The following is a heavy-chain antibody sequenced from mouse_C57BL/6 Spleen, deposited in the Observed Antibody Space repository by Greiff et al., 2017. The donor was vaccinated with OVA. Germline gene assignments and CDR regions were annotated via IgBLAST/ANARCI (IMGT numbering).Heavy chain of an antibody. V-gene: IGHV10-1*01. J-gene: IGHJ3*01. CDR2: IRSKSNNYAT. Sequence: EVQGVESGGGLEQPKGSLKLSCAASGFSFNTYAMNWVRQAPGKGLEWVARIRSKSNNYATYYADSVKDRFTISRDDSESMLYLQMNNLKTEDTAMYYCVNSNLGFAYWGQGTLVTVSA. CDR1: GFSFNTYA. D-gene: IGHD2-5*01. CDR3: VNSNLGFAY.